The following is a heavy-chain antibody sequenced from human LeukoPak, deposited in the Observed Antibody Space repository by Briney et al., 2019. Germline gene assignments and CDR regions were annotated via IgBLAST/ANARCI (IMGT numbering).Heavy chain of an antibody. V-gene: IGHV3-9*01. J-gene: IGHJ4*02. CDR2: ISWNSGSI. Sequence: GGSLRLSCAASGFTFDDYAMHWVRQAPGKGLEWVSGISWNSGSIGYADSVKGRFTISRDNAKNSVSLQMNSLRAEDTAVYYCGRDIVDGGDDYWGQGTLVTVSS. CDR1: GFTFDDYA. CDR3: GRDIVDGGDDY. D-gene: IGHD2-21*02.